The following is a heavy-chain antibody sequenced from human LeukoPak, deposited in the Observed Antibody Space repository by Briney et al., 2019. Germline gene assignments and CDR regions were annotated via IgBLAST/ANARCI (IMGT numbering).Heavy chain of an antibody. CDR1: GFTFSSYA. V-gene: IGHV3-64*01. J-gene: IGHJ6*03. Sequence: GGSLRLSCAASGFTFSSYAMHWVRQAPGKGLEYVSAISSNGGSTYYANSVKGRFTISRDNSKNTLYLQMGSLRAEDMAVYYCARGALRYYYYYYMDVWGKGTTVTVSS. CDR2: ISSNGGST. CDR3: ARGALRYYYYYYMDV.